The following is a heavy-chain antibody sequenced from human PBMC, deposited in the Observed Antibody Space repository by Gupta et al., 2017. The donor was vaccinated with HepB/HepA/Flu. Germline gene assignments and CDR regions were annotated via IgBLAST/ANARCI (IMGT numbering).Heavy chain of an antibody. CDR3: VKDWGLTSFRDANGYYSTRGDAFDM. Sequence: EVHLLDSGGGLVQPGGSLRLSCKASGFTFSSFAMSWSRQAPGKGLEWVSSITRNGGSTYYADSVKGRFSISRDNSENTVYLQMTLLRAEDTAVYFCVKDWGLTSFRDANGYYSTRGDAFDMWGQGTMVIVSS. D-gene: IGHD3-22*01. J-gene: IGHJ3*02. CDR1: GFTFSSFA. CDR2: ITRNGGST. V-gene: IGHV3-23*01.